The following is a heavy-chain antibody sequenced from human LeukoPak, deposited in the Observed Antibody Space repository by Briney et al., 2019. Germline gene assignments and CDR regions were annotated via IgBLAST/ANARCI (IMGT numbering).Heavy chain of an antibody. J-gene: IGHJ4*02. CDR3: ARLVIRYSTFDY. D-gene: IGHD3-9*01. CDR1: GGSISSYY. Sequence: SETLSLTCTVSGGSISSYYWSWIRQPPGKGLEWIGEINHSGSTNYNPSLKSRVTISVDTSKNQFSLKLSSVTAADTAVYYCARLVIRYSTFDYWGQGTLVTVSS. CDR2: INHSGST. V-gene: IGHV4-34*01.